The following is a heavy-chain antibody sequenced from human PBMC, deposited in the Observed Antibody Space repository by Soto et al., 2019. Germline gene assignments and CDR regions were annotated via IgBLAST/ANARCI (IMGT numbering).Heavy chain of an antibody. J-gene: IGHJ4*02. CDR3: AAGTYHDSSGYGHY. CDR2: IVVGSGST. D-gene: IGHD3-22*01. CDR1: GLTFTSFG. V-gene: IGHV1-58*01. Sequence: QMQLVQSGHEVKKPGTSVKVSCRASGLTFTSFGVQWVRQARGQRLEWIGWIVVGSGSTNYAQNFQERVTITRDMSTSTAYMELRSLTSEDTAVYFCAAGTYHDSSGYGHYWGQGTLVTVSS.